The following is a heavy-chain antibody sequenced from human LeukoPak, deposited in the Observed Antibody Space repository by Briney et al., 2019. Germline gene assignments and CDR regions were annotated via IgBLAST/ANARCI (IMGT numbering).Heavy chain of an antibody. CDR2: IDSDGSTT. J-gene: IGHJ5*02. D-gene: IGHD6-13*01. CDR3: TRSNTRGIAAGYWFDP. V-gene: IGHV3-74*01. Sequence: GGSLRLSCAASGFTFSSYWMHWVRQAPGKGLVWVSRIDSDGSTTSYADSVKGRFTISRDNAKNTLYLQMNSLRAEDTAVYYFTRSNTRGIAAGYWFDPWGQGTLVTVSS. CDR1: GFTFSSYW.